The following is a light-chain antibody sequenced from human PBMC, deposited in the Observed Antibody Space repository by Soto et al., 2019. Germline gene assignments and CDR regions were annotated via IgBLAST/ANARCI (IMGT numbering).Light chain of an antibody. CDR3: QQHHDWPLT. Sequence: EIVMTQSPATLFVSPGERATLSCRASQSVSSHLAWYQQKPGQAPRLLIYAASTRATGIPATFSGSGSGTEFTLPISSLQSEDYAVSYCQQHHDWPLTFGGGTKVEI. CDR2: AAS. V-gene: IGKV3-15*01. J-gene: IGKJ4*01. CDR1: QSVSSH.